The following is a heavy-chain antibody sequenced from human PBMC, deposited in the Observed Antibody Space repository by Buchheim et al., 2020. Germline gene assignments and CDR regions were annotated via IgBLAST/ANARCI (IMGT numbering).Heavy chain of an antibody. CDR1: GFTFSSYG. CDR2: ISSDGNKK. V-gene: IGHV3-30*18. J-gene: IGHJ4*02. CDR3: AKNRDPYLYLREFDY. Sequence: QVQLVESGGGVVQPGRSLRLSCAASGFTFSSYGMHWVRQAPGKGLEWVALISSDGNKKYFADSVKGRFTISRDNSKNMLYLKMSSLKTEDTAIYYCAKNRDPYLYLREFDYWGQGTL. D-gene: IGHD2-2*02.